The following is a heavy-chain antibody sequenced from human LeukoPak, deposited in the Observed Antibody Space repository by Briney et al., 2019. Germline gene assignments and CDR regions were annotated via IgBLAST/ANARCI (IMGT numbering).Heavy chain of an antibody. CDR1: GFTFSSYS. CDR2: ISSSNSYI. D-gene: IGHD6-19*01. J-gene: IGHJ4*02. V-gene: IGHV3-21*01. Sequence: PGGSLRLSCAASGFTFSSYSMNWVRQAPGKGLEWVSSISSSNSYIYYADSVKGRFTISRDNAKNSLYLQMNSLRAEDTAVYYCARDDAYSSGFDFDYWGQGTLVTVSS. CDR3: ARDDAYSSGFDFDY.